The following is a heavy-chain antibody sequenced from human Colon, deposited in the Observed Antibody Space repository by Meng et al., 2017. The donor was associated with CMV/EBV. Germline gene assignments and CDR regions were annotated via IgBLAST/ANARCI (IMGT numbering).Heavy chain of an antibody. Sequence: QVQLVQSGAEVKKPGASVKVSCKASEYTFTGYYMHWVRQAPGQGLEWMGWINPNSGGTNYAQKFQGRVTMTRDTSTSTVYMELSSLRSEDTAVYYCAREVPDTINFDYWGQGTLVTVSS. CDR1: EYTFTGYY. CDR2: INPNSGGT. D-gene: IGHD2-2*02. J-gene: IGHJ4*02. V-gene: IGHV1-2*02. CDR3: AREVPDTINFDY.